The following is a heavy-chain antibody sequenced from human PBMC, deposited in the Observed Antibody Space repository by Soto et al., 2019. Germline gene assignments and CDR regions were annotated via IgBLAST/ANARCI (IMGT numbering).Heavy chain of an antibody. CDR2: IYYSGST. V-gene: IGHV4-39*01. CDR3: ARVITIFGVVIVDY. Sequence: ASDTLSLTCTVSGGSISSSSYYWGWIRQPPGKGLEWIGSIYYSGSTYYNPSLKSRVTISVDTSKNQFSLKLSSVTAADTAVYYCARVITIFGVVIVDYWGQGTLVTVSS. D-gene: IGHD3-3*01. J-gene: IGHJ4*02. CDR1: GGSISSSSYY.